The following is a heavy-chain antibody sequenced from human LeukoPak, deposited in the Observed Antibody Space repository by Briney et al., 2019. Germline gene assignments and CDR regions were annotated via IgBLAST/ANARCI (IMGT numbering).Heavy chain of an antibody. V-gene: IGHV1-2*02. Sequence: GASVKVSFKAAGYTFTDYYIHWVRQAHGQGLEWVGWINPTSGGTTYAQRFQGRVTVTRDTSNSTAYMELTRLRSDDTAVYYCARDRIQLWLPNHFDYWGQGTVVTVSS. D-gene: IGHD5-18*01. J-gene: IGHJ4*02. CDR3: ARDRIQLWLPNHFDY. CDR2: INPTSGGT. CDR1: GYTFTDYY.